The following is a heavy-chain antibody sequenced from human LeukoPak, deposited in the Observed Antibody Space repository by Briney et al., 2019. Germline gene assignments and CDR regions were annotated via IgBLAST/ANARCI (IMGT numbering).Heavy chain of an antibody. CDR3: ARSKIWDYYDSSGSDY. D-gene: IGHD3-22*01. CDR2: MNPNSGNT. CDR1: GYTFTSYA. V-gene: IGHV1-8*02. Sequence: ASVKVSCKASGYTFTSYAMHWVRQAPGQGLEWMGWMNPNSGNTGYAQKFQGRVTMTRNTSISTAYMELSSLRSEDTAVYYCARSKIWDYYDSSGSDYWGQGTLVTVSS. J-gene: IGHJ4*02.